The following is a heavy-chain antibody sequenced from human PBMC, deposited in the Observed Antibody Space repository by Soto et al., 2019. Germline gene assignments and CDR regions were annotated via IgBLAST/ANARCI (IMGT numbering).Heavy chain of an antibody. Sequence: QVQLQQWGAGLLKPSETLSLTCAVYGGSFSGYYWSWIRQPPGKGLEWIGEINHSGSTNYNPSLKSRVTISVDTSKNQFSLKLSSVTAADTAVYYCASLGYCSSTSCYRGDYWGQGTLVTVSS. CDR2: INHSGST. J-gene: IGHJ4*02. D-gene: IGHD2-2*01. CDR3: ASLGYCSSTSCYRGDY. V-gene: IGHV4-34*01. CDR1: GGSFSGYY.